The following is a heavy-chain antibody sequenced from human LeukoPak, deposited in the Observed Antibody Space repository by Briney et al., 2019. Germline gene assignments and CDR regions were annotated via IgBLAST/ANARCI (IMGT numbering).Heavy chain of an antibody. CDR1: GGSISSGDYY. CDR3: ARDSNYYGSGSPYY. D-gene: IGHD3-10*01. V-gene: IGHV4-30-4*01. J-gene: IGHJ4*02. Sequence: PSQTLSLTCTVFGGSISSGDYYWSWIRQPPRKGLEWIGYIYYSGSTYYNPSLKSRVTISVDTSKNQFSLKLSSVTAADTAVYYCARDSNYYGSGSPYYWGQGTLVTVSS. CDR2: IYYSGST.